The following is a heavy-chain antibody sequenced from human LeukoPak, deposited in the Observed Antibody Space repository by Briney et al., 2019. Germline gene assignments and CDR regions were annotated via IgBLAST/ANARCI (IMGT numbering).Heavy chain of an antibody. CDR1: GFTFSTSG. Sequence: PGGSLRLSCAASGFTFSTSGMNWVRQAPGKGLEWVSAIGLSGDSTYYADSVKGRFTISRDNSKNTLYLQMDSLRAEDTAVYFCANTLVGAPTYWGQGTLVTVSS. J-gene: IGHJ4*02. CDR2: IGLSGDST. CDR3: ANTLVGAPTY. V-gene: IGHV3-23*01. D-gene: IGHD1-26*01.